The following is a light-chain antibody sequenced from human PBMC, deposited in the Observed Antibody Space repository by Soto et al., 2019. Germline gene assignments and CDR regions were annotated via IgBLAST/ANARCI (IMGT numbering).Light chain of an antibody. Sequence: EIVLTQSPGTLSLSPGERATLSCRASQSVRSSYLAWYQQKAGQAPRLLIYGASSRATGIPDRFSGSGCGTDFSLSISRLEPEDFAVYYCQQYGSSPQTFGQGTELEIK. J-gene: IGKJ2*01. CDR2: GAS. V-gene: IGKV3-20*01. CDR1: QSVRSSY. CDR3: QQYGSSPQT.